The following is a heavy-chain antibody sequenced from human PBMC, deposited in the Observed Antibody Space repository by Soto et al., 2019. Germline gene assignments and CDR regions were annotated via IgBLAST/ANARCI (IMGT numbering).Heavy chain of an antibody. J-gene: IGHJ4*02. CDR1: GVIFSNFG. CDR3: AGFYVAAGAAPLEY. D-gene: IGHD1-26*01. Sequence: GGSPRLSCAASGVIFSNFGMHWVRQAPGKGLEWVGIIWHDGSNKYYADSVEGRFTISRDNSKNTVYLQMNSLRGEDTGIYYCAGFYVAAGAAPLEYWGQGTLVTVSS. CDR2: IWHDGSNK. V-gene: IGHV3-33*01.